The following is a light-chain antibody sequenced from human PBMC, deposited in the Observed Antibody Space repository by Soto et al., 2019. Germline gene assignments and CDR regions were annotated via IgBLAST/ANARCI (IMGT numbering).Light chain of an antibody. CDR1: QNVRIY. Sequence: DIQMTQSPSTLSASVGDRVTITCRASQNVRIYLAWYQQKPGKAPKLLIYQTSSLQSGVPSRFSGSGSETEFTLAISSLQPEDCATYYCQQYYIYPPAFGLGTKVEIK. J-gene: IGKJ3*01. CDR2: QTS. CDR3: QQYYIYPPA. V-gene: IGKV1-5*03.